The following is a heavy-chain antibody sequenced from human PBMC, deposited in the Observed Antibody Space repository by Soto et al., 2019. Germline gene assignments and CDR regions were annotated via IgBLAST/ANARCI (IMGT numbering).Heavy chain of an antibody. CDR3: ARVEMIFGVVNAFDI. D-gene: IGHD3-3*01. CDR1: GDSISSSEYS. CDR2: IYQSGTT. J-gene: IGHJ3*02. Sequence: PSEKLSLTCDVSGDSISSSEYSGNWIRQPPGKGLEWIGNIYQSGTTDYNPSLKSRVTISVDRSKNQFSLKLSSVTAADTAVYYCARVEMIFGVVNAFDIWGQGTMVT. V-gene: IGHV4-30-2*01.